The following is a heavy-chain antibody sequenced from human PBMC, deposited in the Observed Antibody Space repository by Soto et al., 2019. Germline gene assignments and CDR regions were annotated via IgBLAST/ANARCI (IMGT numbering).Heavy chain of an antibody. J-gene: IGHJ4*02. CDR1: GATFSISV. CDR2: IISMFGTP. V-gene: IGHV1-69*12. CDR3: ARDLGGGYEPGDY. Sequence: QVQLVQSGAELKKSGSSVKVSCRASGATFSISVCNWVRQAPGQGLEWMGGIISMFGTPNYSQKFQGRVTISADESTSTGYMELNNLRSDDTAIYYCARDLGGGYEPGDYWGQGTQVTVSS. D-gene: IGHD5-12*01.